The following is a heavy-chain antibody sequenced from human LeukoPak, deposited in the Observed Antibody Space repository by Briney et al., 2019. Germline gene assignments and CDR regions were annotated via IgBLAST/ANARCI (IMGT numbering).Heavy chain of an antibody. CDR2: INHSGST. CDR1: GGSFSGYY. J-gene: IGHJ5*02. V-gene: IGHV4-34*01. Sequence: SETLSLTCAVYGGSFSGYYWSRIRQPPGKGLEWIGEINHSGSTNYNPSLKSRVTISVDTSKNQFSLKLSSVTAADTAVYYCARVGEQQVYSWFDPWGQGTLVTVSS. D-gene: IGHD3-16*01. CDR3: ARVGEQQVYSWFDP.